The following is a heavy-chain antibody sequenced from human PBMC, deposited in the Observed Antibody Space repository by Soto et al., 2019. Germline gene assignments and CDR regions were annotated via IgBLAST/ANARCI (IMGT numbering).Heavy chain of an antibody. D-gene: IGHD6-19*01. Sequence: GGSLRLSCAASGFTFSSCAMSWVWQAPGKGLEWVSAISGSGDITYYAESVKGRFTISRDNSKNTLYLQMNSLRAEDTAVYYCAKDNRYSSSWYGSLDAWGQETLVTVSS. CDR3: AKDNRYSSSWYGSLDA. CDR2: ISGSGDIT. V-gene: IGHV3-23*01. CDR1: GFTFSSCA. J-gene: IGHJ5*02.